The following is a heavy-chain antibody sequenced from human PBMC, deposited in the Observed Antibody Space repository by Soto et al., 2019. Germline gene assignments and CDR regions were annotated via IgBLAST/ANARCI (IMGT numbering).Heavy chain of an antibody. CDR1: EFTFSTYS. CDR3: ARAGFGTSWLNYYYYMDV. V-gene: IGHV3-21*01. J-gene: IGHJ6*03. CDR2: ISRSSDSI. Sequence: GGSLRLSCAASEFTFSTYSMSWVRQAPGKGLEWVSSISRSSDSIYYADSVKGRFTISRDNAKNSLYLHMSSLRAEDTAVYYCARAGFGTSWLNYYYYMDVWGKGTTVTVSS. D-gene: IGHD3-10*01.